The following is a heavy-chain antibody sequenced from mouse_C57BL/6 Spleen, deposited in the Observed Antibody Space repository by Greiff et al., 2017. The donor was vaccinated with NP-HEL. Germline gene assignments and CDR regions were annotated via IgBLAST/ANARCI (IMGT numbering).Heavy chain of an antibody. Sequence: EVKVVESGGGLVKPGGSLKLSCAASGFTFSSYAMSWVRQTPEKRLEWVATISDGGSYTYYPDNVKGRFTISRDNAKNNLYLQMSHLKSEDTAMYYCARDQAYGSSLRWYFDVWGTGTTVTVSS. CDR2: ISDGGSYT. V-gene: IGHV5-4*01. J-gene: IGHJ1*03. CDR1: GFTFSSYA. D-gene: IGHD1-1*01. CDR3: ARDQAYGSSLRWYFDV.